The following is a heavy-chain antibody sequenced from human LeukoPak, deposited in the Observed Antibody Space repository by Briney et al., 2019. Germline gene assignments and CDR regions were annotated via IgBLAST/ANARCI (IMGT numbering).Heavy chain of an antibody. Sequence: SETLSLTCAVSGGSISSSNWWSWVRQPPGEGLEWIGEIYHSGSTNYNPSLKSRVTISVEKTKNHFSLKLSSVTAADTAVYYCARVGRLRYFDWLLRPLDYWGQGTLVTVSS. CDR2: IYHSGST. J-gene: IGHJ4*02. CDR3: ARVGRLRYFDWLLRPLDY. V-gene: IGHV4-4*02. D-gene: IGHD3-9*01. CDR1: GGSISSSNW.